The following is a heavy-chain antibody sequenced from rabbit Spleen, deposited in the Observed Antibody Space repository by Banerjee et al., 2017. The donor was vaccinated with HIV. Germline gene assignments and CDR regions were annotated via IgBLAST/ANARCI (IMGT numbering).Heavy chain of an antibody. V-gene: IGHV1S45*01. J-gene: IGHJ4*01. CDR1: GFDFSSYYM. Sequence: QEQLEESGGGLVQPGGSLKLSCKASGFDFSSYYMSWVRRAPGKGLEWIACINIVTGKSVYASWAKGRFTMSRTSSTTVTLQMTSLTAADTATYFCARDLVTVIGWNFNLWGPGTLVTVS. CDR3: ARDLVTVIGWNFNL. D-gene: IGHD1-1*01. CDR2: INIVTGKS.